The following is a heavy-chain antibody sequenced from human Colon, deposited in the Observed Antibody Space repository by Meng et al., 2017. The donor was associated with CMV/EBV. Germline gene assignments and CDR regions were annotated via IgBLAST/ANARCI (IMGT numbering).Heavy chain of an antibody. CDR2: INTNTGNP. V-gene: IGHV7-4-1*02. D-gene: IGHD3-16*01. Sequence: SVKVSCKDSGYNFSNYHVNWVRQAPGQGLEWMGWINTNTGNPTYAQGFIGRFVFSLATSISTAYLQISGLKAEDTAVYYCSASFDYWGQGTLVTVSS. CDR1: GYNFSNYH. CDR3: SASFDY. J-gene: IGHJ4*02.